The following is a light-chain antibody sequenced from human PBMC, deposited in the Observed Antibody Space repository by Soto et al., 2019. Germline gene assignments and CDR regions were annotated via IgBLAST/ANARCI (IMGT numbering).Light chain of an antibody. CDR1: QTIGTF. CDR2: GAS. CDR3: QQYNSYS. V-gene: IGKV1-5*01. Sequence: DIQMTQSPSSLSASVGDRVNITCRTGQTIGTFLNWYQQKVGKAPKLLIFGASNLQSAVPSRFSGSGSGTEFTLTISSLQPDDFATYYCQQYNSYSFGQGTKVDIK. J-gene: IGKJ1*01.